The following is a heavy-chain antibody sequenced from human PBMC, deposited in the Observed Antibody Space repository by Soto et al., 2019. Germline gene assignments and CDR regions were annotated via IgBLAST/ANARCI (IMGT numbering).Heavy chain of an antibody. V-gene: IGHV3-48*02. CDR3: VRDLNWGFDY. CDR2: INSRSSVI. CDR1: GFTFSSYS. Sequence: EVQMVESGGGLVQPGGSLRHSCAASGFTFSSYSINWVRQAPGKGLEWISYINSRSSVIRYADSVQGRFIISRDNAKNSLYLQMNSLKDEDSAVYYCVRDLNWGFDYWGLGALVTVSS. J-gene: IGHJ4*02. D-gene: IGHD7-27*01.